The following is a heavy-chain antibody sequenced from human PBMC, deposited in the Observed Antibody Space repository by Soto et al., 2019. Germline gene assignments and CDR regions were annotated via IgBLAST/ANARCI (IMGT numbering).Heavy chain of an antibody. CDR3: ARLSSTSYGMEV. Sequence: GESLKICWQGSGCSFTSYWIGWVRQMPGKGQGWMVVIDSGHSDTRYSPPFQGQVTIPAXXXXXTXYXQXXXLKAXDTAMYYCARLSSTSYGMEVWGQGTTVTVSS. CDR1: GCSFTSYW. J-gene: IGHJ6*02. CDR2: IDSGHSDT. V-gene: IGHV5-51*01. D-gene: IGHD2-2*01.